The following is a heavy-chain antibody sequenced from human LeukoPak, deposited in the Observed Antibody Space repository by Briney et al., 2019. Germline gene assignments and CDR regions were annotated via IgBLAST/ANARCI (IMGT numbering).Heavy chain of an antibody. CDR1: GGSFSAYY. CDR2: INHSGST. Sequence: KPSETLSLTCAVYGGSFSAYYWSWIRQPPGKGLDWIGEINHSGSTNYNPSLKSRVTMSVDTSKNQFSLKLNSVTAADTAVYYCARGGRFAPIVVVVAATQLMDVWGKGTTVTVSS. V-gene: IGHV4-34*01. D-gene: IGHD2-15*01. CDR3: ARGGRFAPIVVVVAATQLMDV. J-gene: IGHJ6*04.